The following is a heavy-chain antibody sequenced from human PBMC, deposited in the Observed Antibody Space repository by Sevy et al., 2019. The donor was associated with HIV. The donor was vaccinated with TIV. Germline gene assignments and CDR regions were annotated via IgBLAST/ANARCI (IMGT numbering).Heavy chain of an antibody. CDR3: AKRDYSDFDSPPISDF. CDR1: GFTFTSYT. Sequence: GGSLRLSCAASGFTFTSYTMSWVRQAPGKGLERVSDISVSGGRTYYSDSVKGRFTISRDNSKNTLYLQMSSLRAEDTAVYYCAKRDYSDFDSPPISDFWGRGTLVTVSS. CDR2: ISVSGGRT. D-gene: IGHD3-9*01. J-gene: IGHJ4*02. V-gene: IGHV3-23*01.